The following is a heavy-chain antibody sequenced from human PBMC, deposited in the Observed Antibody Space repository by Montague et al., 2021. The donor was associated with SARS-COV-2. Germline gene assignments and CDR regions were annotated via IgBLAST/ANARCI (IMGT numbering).Heavy chain of an antibody. J-gene: IGHJ6*03. CDR1: GTSFSGYY. CDR2: INHGGST. CDR3: ARLRDGVVPSPILGVGPYYSYYMDV. Sequence: SETLSLTCAVHGTSFSGYYWNWIRQPPGKGLEWIGEINHGGSTKYSPSLKSRLTISADTSKNQFSLKLTSVAAADTAVYYCARLRDGVVPSPILGVGPYYSYYMDVWERGTTVTVSS. D-gene: IGHD3-10*01. V-gene: IGHV4-34*01.